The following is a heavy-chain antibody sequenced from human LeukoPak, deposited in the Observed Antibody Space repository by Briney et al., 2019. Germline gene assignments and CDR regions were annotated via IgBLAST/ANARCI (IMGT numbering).Heavy chain of an antibody. CDR1: GYTFTNYD. D-gene: IGHD3-10*01. CDR3: AGQYYYGSGSYSMDV. V-gene: IGHV1-2*02. J-gene: IGHJ6*03. CDR2: INPNSGGT. Sequence: ASVKVSCKASGYTFTNYDINWVRQAPGQGLEWMGWINPNSGGTNYAQKFQGRVTMTRDTSISTAYMELSRLRSDDTAVYYCAGQYYYGSGSYSMDVWGKGTTVTVSS.